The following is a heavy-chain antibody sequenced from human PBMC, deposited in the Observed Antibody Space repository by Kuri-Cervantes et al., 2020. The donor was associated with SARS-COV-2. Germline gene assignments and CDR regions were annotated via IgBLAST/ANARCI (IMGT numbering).Heavy chain of an antibody. CDR2: ISTDGTIT. V-gene: IGHV3-30*18. J-gene: IGHJ4*02. CDR3: AKETGAAGSSWMSYFDN. Sequence: LSLTCAASGFTLGNHGMHWARQAPGKGLEWLAVISTDGTITHYADSVKGRFTISRDNSKSTLYLEMNSLRDEDTGVYYCAKETGAAGSSWMSYFDNWGLGTQVTVSS. CDR1: GFTLGNHG. D-gene: IGHD6-13*01.